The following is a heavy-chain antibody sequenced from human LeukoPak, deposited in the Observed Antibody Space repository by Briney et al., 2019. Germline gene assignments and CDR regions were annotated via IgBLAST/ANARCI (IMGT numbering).Heavy chain of an antibody. CDR3: ARSGSGLGRITMVRGVIMEDY. CDR1: GGSLSGYY. V-gene: IGHV4-38-2*01. J-gene: IGHJ4*02. Sequence: SETLSLTCAVYGGSLSGYYWGWIRQPPGKGLEWIGSIYHSGSTYYNPSLKSRVTISVDTSKNQFSLKLSSVTAADTAVYYCARSGSGLGRITMVRGVIMEDYWGQGTLVTVSS. CDR2: IYHSGST. D-gene: IGHD3-10*01.